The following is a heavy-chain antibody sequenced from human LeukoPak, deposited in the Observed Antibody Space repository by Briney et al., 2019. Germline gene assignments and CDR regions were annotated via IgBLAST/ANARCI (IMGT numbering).Heavy chain of an antibody. J-gene: IGHJ4*02. CDR2: IRYSGSA. Sequence: SETLSLTCTVSGGSISTYYWSWIRQPPGKGLEWIGYIRYSGSANYNPSLRSRVTISIDTSKNQFSLKLSSVTATDTAVYHCARLVYDSRGYYFDYWGQGTLVTVSS. CDR3: ARLVYDSRGYYFDY. CDR1: GGSISTYY. D-gene: IGHD3-22*01. V-gene: IGHV4-59*08.